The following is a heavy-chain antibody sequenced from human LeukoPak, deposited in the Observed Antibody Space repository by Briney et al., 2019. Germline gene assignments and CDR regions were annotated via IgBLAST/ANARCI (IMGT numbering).Heavy chain of an antibody. CDR3: ARGFRSDSSGRKFDY. CDR1: GYTFTSYD. D-gene: IGHD3-22*01. Sequence: ASVKVSCKASGYTFTSYDINWVRQATGQGLEWMGWMNPNSGNAGYAQKFQGRLTMTRNTSISTAYMELSSLSSEDTAMYYCARGFRSDSSGRKFDYWGQGALVTVSS. J-gene: IGHJ4*02. CDR2: MNPNSGNA. V-gene: IGHV1-8*01.